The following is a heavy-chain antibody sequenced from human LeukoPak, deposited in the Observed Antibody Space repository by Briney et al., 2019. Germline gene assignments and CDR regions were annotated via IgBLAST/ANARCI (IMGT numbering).Heavy chain of an antibody. CDR3: ARKLGYCSGGSCYSYAFDI. D-gene: IGHD2-15*01. Sequence: SQTLSLTCTVSGGSISSGSYYWSWIRQHPGKGLEWIGYIYYTGSTYYNPSLKSRVTISVDTSRNQFSLKLSSVTAADTAVYYCARKLGYCSGGSCYSYAFDIWGQGTMVTVSS. CDR2: IYYTGST. CDR1: GGSISSGSYY. V-gene: IGHV4-31*03. J-gene: IGHJ3*02.